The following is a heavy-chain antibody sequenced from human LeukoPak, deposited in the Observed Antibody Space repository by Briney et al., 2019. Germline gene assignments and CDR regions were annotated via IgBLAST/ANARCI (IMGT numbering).Heavy chain of an antibody. V-gene: IGHV3-23*01. CDR3: AKDVYDDFSTFLDY. J-gene: IGHJ4*02. Sequence: GGSLRLSCAASGFTLSTYAMTWVRQAPGKGLEWVSSISSDGSATYYADPVKGRFTISRDNSKNTLSLQLNSLRAEDTAVYYCAKDVYDDFSTFLDYWGQGTLVTVSS. CDR2: ISSDGSAT. CDR1: GFTLSTYA. D-gene: IGHD3-3*01.